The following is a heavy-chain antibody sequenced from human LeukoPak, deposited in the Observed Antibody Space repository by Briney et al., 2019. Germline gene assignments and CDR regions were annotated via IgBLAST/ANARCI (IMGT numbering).Heavy chain of an antibody. D-gene: IGHD6-13*01. J-gene: IGHJ6*03. CDR3: ARVGSSSWSVYYYYYMDV. V-gene: IGHV4-38-2*02. Sequence: SETLSLTCTVSGYSISSGYYWGWIRQPPGKGLEWIGSIYHSGSTYYNPSLKSRVTISVDTSKNQFSLKLSSVTAADTAVYYCARVGSSSWSVYYYYYMDVWGKGTTVTISS. CDR1: GYSISSGYY. CDR2: IYHSGST.